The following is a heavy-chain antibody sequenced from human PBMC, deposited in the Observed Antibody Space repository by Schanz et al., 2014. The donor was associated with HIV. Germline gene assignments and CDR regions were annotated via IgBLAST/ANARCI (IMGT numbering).Heavy chain of an antibody. D-gene: IGHD2-2*01. V-gene: IGHV3-23*01. Sequence: EVQLLESGGGLVQPGGSLRLSCAASGFTFSNYAMSWVRQAPGKGLEWVSAITGSSAHTYYADSVKGRFTISRDNSKNTLFLQMNSLRAEDTALYYCAKDMGGVVPAAPFYYYGMDVWGQGTTVTVSS. CDR1: GFTFSNYA. J-gene: IGHJ6*02. CDR2: ITGSSAHT. CDR3: AKDMGGVVPAAPFYYYGMDV.